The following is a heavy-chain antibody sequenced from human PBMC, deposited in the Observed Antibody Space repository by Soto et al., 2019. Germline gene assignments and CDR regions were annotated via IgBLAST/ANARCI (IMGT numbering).Heavy chain of an antibody. Sequence: EVQLLESGGGLVQPGGSLRLSCAASGCSVSRYAMMWVRQPPGKGQEWVAGMTGSGGDIRYADPVKGRFTISKDNSKNTLYLQMNSLRAEDTAIYYCAKDAVYGDGLWLAGNWGQGTLVTVSS. V-gene: IGHV3-23*01. J-gene: IGHJ4*02. D-gene: IGHD2-21*02. CDR1: GCSVSRYA. CDR2: MTGSGGDI. CDR3: AKDAVYGDGLWLAGN.